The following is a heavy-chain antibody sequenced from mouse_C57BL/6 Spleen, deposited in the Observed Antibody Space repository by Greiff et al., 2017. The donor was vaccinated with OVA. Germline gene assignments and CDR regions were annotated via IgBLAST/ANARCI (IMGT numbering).Heavy chain of an antibody. J-gene: IGHJ4*01. V-gene: IGHV1-18*01. CDR1: GYTFTDYN. CDR3: ARSELGPYAMDY. CDR2: INPNHGGT. Sequence: VQLQQSGPELVKPGASVKIPCKASGYTFTDYNMDWVKQSHGKSLEWIGDINPNHGGTIYNQKFKGKATLTVDKSSSTAYMELRSLTSEDTAVYYCARSELGPYAMDYWGQGTSVTVSS. D-gene: IGHD4-1*01.